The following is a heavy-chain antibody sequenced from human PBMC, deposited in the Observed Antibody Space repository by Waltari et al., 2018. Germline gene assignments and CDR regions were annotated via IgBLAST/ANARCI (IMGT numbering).Heavy chain of an antibody. CDR2: IKQDASEE. V-gene: IGHV3-7*01. D-gene: IGHD3-10*01. Sequence: EMQLVESGGGLVQPGGSMRLSCAPSGFPLCSYCMSWVRQAPGKGLEWVANIKQDASEEYYVDSVKGRFTISKDNAKNSLSLQMNSLRAEDTAVYYCATGSTARGYYGMDVWGQGTTVTVSS. CDR3: ATGSTARGYYGMDV. CDR1: GFPLCSYC. J-gene: IGHJ6*02.